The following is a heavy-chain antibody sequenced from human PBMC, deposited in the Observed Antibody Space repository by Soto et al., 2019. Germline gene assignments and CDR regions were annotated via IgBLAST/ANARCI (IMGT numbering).Heavy chain of an antibody. CDR1: GGSISSGGYS. V-gene: IGHV4-30-2*01. CDR2: IYHSGST. CDR3: ATGDYYDSSGESYGMDV. J-gene: IGHJ6*02. D-gene: IGHD3-22*01. Sequence: PSETLSLTCAVSGGSISSGGYSWSWIRHPPGKGLDWIGYIYHSGSTYYNPSLKSRVTISVDRSKNQFSLKLSSVTAADTAVYYCATGDYYDSSGESYGMDVWGQGTTVTVSS.